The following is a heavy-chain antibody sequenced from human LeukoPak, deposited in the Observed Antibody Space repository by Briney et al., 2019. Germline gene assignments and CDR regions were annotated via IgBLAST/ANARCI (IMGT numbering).Heavy chain of an antibody. CDR2: INHSGST. CDR1: GGSFSGYY. D-gene: IGHD3-10*01. V-gene: IGHV4-34*01. J-gene: IGHJ4*02. CDR3: ARGTVTMVRGVIISYFDC. Sequence: SETLSLTCAVYGGSFSGYYGSWIRQPPGKGLEWIGEINHSGSTNYNPSLKSRVTISVDTSKNQFSLSLSSVTAADTAVYYCARGTVTMVRGVIISYFDCWGQGTLVTVSS.